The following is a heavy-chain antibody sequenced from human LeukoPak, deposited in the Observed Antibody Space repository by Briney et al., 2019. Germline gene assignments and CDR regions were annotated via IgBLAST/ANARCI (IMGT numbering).Heavy chain of an antibody. CDR3: ARGSDIVVVPAAIRGFDY. D-gene: IGHD2-2*02. CDR2: INHSGST. CDR1: GGSFSGYY. J-gene: IGHJ4*02. Sequence: SETLSLPCAVYGGSFSGYYWSWIRQPPGKGLEWIGEINHSGSTNYNPSLKSRVTISVDTSKNQFSLKLSSVTAADTAVYYCARGSDIVVVPAAIRGFDYWGQGTLVTVSS. V-gene: IGHV4-34*01.